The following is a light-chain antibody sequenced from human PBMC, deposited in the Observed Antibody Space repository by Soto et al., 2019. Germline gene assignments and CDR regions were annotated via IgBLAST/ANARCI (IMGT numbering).Light chain of an antibody. CDR3: SSFTTSSTLI. CDR2: GVT. V-gene: IGLV2-14*03. CDR1: SSDVGRYNY. J-gene: IGLJ2*01. Sequence: QSALTQPASVSGSPGQAITISFTGTSSDVGRYNYVSWYQQYSGKAPKLMIYGVTNRPSGVSDRFSGSKSGNTASLTISGLQAEDEGDYYCSSFTTSSTLIFGGGTKLTVL.